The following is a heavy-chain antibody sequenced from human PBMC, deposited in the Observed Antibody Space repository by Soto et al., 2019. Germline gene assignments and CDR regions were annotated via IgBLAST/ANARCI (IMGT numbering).Heavy chain of an antibody. J-gene: IGHJ6*02. CDR3: ARSVSFRYQLLKRGMDV. CDR1: GGTFSSYS. CDR2: IIPIFATA. V-gene: IGHV1-69*13. D-gene: IGHD2-2*01. Sequence: SVKVSCKASGGTFSSYSISWVRQAPGQGLEWMGGIIPIFATANYAQKFQGRVMITVDESTTTAYMDLSSLRSEDTAVYYCARSVSFRYQLLKRGMDVWGQGTTVTVSS.